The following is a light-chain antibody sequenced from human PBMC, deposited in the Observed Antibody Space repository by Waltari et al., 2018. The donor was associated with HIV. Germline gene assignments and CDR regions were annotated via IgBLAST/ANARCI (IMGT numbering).Light chain of an antibody. CDR3: QSYDTSLSGWGI. CDR2: LHD. V-gene: IGLV1-40*01. Sequence: QSVLTQPPSVSGAPGQRVTISCTGIPSNMGTDYDVHWYQQLPGTAPKLLIFLHDGRPPGVPDRFSGSKSGSSASLAITGLQADDEATYYCQSYDTSLSGWGIFGGGTKVTVL. J-gene: IGLJ2*01. CDR1: PSNMGTDYD.